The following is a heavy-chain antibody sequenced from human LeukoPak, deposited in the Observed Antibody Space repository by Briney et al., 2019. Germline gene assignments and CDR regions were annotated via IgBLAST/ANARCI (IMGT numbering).Heavy chain of an antibody. V-gene: IGHV3-48*03. CDR1: GFTFSSYE. Sequence: PGGSLRLSCAASGFTFSSYEMNWVRQAPGKGLEWVSYVSSSGSTIYYADSVKGRFTISRDNAKNSLYLQMNSLRAEDTAVYYCARAGGKIQLWLTVGYYFDYRGQGTLVTVSS. J-gene: IGHJ4*02. CDR3: ARAGGKIQLWLTVGYYFDY. CDR2: VSSSGSTI. D-gene: IGHD5-18*01.